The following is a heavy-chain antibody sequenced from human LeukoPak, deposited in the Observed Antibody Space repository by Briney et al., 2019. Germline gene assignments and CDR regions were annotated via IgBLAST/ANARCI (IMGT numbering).Heavy chain of an antibody. V-gene: IGHV3-23*01. CDR1: GFTFSSYA. J-gene: IGHJ4*02. CDR3: AKFSYFDWLSQPDY. D-gene: IGHD3-9*01. CDR2: ISGSGGST. Sequence: GGSLRLSCAASGFTFSSYAMSWVRQATGKGLEWVPAISGSGGSTYYADSVKGRFTISRDNSKNTLYLQMNSLRAEDTAVYYCAKFSYFDWLSQPDYWGQGTLVTVSS.